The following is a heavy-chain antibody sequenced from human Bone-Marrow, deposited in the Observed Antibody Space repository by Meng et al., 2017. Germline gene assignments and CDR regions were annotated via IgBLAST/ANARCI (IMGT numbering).Heavy chain of an antibody. CDR2: ISGSGGST. CDR3: AKDPDGSGSYSKYFQH. CDR1: GFTFSSYA. Sequence: GESLKISCAASGFTFSSYAMSWVRQAPGKGLEWVSAISGSGGSTYYADSVKGRFTISRDNSKNTLYLQMNSLRAEDTAVYYCAKDPDGSGSYSKYFQHWGQGTLVTVSS. J-gene: IGHJ1*01. V-gene: IGHV3-23*01. D-gene: IGHD3-10*01.